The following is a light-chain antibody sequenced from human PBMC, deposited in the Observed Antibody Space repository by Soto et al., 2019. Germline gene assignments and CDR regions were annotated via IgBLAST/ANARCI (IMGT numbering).Light chain of an antibody. CDR1: SSDIGDSNY. CDR3: SSFRSSSTSYG. J-gene: IGLJ1*01. CDR2: DVS. V-gene: IGLV2-14*03. Sequence: QSALTQPASVSGSPGQSITISCTGTSSDIGDSNYVSWYQQHPGNAPKLVIYDVSNRPSGVSNRFSGSKSANTASRTISGLQAEDEADYYCSSFRSSSTSYGVGTGTKLTVL.